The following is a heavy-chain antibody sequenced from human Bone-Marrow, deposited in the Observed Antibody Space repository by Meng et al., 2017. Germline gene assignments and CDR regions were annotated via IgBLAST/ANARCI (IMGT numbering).Heavy chain of an antibody. CDR3: TTGREQDYGDYVGRYYFDY. CDR1: GFTFSNAW. J-gene: IGHJ4*02. D-gene: IGHD4-17*01. CDR2: IKSKTDGGTT. V-gene: IGHV3-15*01. Sequence: GGSLRPSCAASGFTFSNAWMSWVRQAPGKGLEWVGRIKSKTDGGTTDYAAPVKGRFTISRDDSKNTLYLQMNSLKTEDTAVYYCTTGREQDYGDYVGRYYFDYWGQGTLVTVSS.